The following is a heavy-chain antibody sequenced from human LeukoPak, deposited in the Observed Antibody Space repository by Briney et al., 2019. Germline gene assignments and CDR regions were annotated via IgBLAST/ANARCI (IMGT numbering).Heavy chain of an antibody. CDR3: ARPNYGDYSSHTPSGFDP. V-gene: IGHV3-30-3*01. Sequence: GGSLRLSCAASGFTFSSYAMPWVRQAPGKGLEWVAVISYDGSNKYYADSVKGRFTISRDNSKNTLYLQMNSLRAEDTAVYYCARPNYGDYSSHTPSGFDPWGQGILVTFSS. D-gene: IGHD4-17*01. CDR1: GFTFSSYA. CDR2: ISYDGSNK. J-gene: IGHJ5*02.